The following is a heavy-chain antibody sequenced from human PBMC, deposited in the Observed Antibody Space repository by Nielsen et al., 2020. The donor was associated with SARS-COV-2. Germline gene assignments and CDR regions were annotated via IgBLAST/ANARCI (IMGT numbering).Heavy chain of an antibody. CDR1: GFTVSTNY. CDR2: MYSGGTT. CDR3: AKELEVCCHYMDV. J-gene: IGHJ6*03. V-gene: IGHV3-66*01. D-gene: IGHD5/OR15-5a*01. Sequence: GESLKISCAASGFTVSTNYMTWVRQAPGKGLEWVSVMYSGGTTYYADSVRSRFTISRDNSKNTLYLQMNSLRDEDTAVYFCAKELEVCCHYMDVWGKGTTVTVSS.